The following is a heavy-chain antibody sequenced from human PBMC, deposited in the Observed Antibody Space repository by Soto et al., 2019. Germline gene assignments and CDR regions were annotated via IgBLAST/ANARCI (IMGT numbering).Heavy chain of an antibody. J-gene: IGHJ4*02. Sequence: SETLSLTCTVSGGYISSSSYYWGWIRQPPGKGLEWIGSIYYSGSTYYNPSLKSRVTISVDTSKNQFSLKLSSVTAAGTAVYYCARQTFGDLSHDYWGQGTLVTVSS. CDR2: IYYSGST. CDR3: ARQTFGDLSHDY. CDR1: GGYISSSSYY. D-gene: IGHD3-16*01. V-gene: IGHV4-39*01.